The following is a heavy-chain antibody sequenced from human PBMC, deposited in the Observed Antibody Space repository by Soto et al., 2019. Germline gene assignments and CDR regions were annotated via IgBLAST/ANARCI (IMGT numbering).Heavy chain of an antibody. D-gene: IGHD3-22*01. CDR3: ARSTPTNTMTKGYYYYGMDV. CDR2: ISSSSSYT. Sequence: GGSLRLSCAASGFTFSDYYMSWIRQAPGKVLEWVSYISSSSSYTNYADSVKGRFTISRDNAKNSLYLQMNSLRAEDTAVFYCARSTPTNTMTKGYYYYGMDVWGQGTTVTVSS. V-gene: IGHV3-11*06. J-gene: IGHJ6*02. CDR1: GFTFSDYY.